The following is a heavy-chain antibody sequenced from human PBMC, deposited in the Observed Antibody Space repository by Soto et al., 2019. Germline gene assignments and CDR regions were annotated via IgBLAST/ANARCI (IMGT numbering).Heavy chain of an antibody. CDR1: GGSVRDGSYY. Sequence: PSETLSLTCTVSGGSVRDGSYYWAWLRQPPGKGLEWIGHIYHSGSTIYNPPLKSRVTISIDTSKSQFSLNLNSMTAADTAVYYCAGYNWNCYFDPWGQGTLVTVSS. J-gene: IGHJ5*02. CDR3: AGYNWNCYFDP. V-gene: IGHV4-61*01. CDR2: IYHSGST. D-gene: IGHD1-7*01.